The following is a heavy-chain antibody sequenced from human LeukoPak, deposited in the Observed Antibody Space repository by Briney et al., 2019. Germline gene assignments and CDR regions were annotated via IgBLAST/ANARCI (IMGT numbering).Heavy chain of an antibody. V-gene: IGHV3-23*01. D-gene: IGHD5/OR15-5a*01. J-gene: IGHJ4*02. CDR3: VKAASVLSDY. CDR2: ISGSGGST. CDR1: GFTFSSYG. Sequence: GGTLRLSCAASGFTFSSYGMSWVRQAPGKGLEWVSAISGSGGSTYYADSVKGRFTISRDNFKNTLYLQMNSLRAEDTAVYYCVKAASVLSDYWGQGTLVTVSS.